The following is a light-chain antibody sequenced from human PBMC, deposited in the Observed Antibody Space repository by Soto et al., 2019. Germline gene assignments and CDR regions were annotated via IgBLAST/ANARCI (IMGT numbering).Light chain of an antibody. CDR1: QYVSVRF. Sequence: IELTQCRCNQSWAAEESATLSCRASQYVSVRFLAWYQQKPGQAPRVLIYCASDRATGIPDRFTGSGSGTEFTLTINRLQPEDFAVYFCQHYGSSPQTFGEGTKVDI. CDR3: QHYGSSPQT. CDR2: CAS. V-gene: IGKV3-20*01. J-gene: IGKJ1*01.